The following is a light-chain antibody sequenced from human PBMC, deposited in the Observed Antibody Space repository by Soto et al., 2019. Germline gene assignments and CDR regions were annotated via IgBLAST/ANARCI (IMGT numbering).Light chain of an antibody. V-gene: IGKV1-39*01. CDR1: QSISTF. CDR2: SAS. Sequence: DIQMTQSPSSLSASIGDRVTITCRASQSISTFLTWYQQKPGKAPNLLIYSASTLESGVPPRFSGSGSGTDFTLTISSLQREDIATYYCQHSYSTPKTFGPGTKLDIK. J-gene: IGKJ3*01. CDR3: QHSYSTPKT.